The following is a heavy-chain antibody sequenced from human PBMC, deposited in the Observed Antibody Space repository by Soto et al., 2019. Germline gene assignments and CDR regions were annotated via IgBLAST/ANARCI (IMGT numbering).Heavy chain of an antibody. CDR1: GFTFSSDI. Sequence: EVQLVESGGGLVKPGGSLRLSCAASGFTFSSDIMNWVRQAPGKGLEWVSSIGSSSSYIYYADSVKGRFTMYRDNAKNSLALQINGLRDEDTSVYYGAREQISGLGTFDDWGQGTLVTVSS. CDR3: AREQISGLGTFDD. CDR2: IGSSSSYI. D-gene: IGHD6-19*01. J-gene: IGHJ4*02. V-gene: IGHV3-21*01.